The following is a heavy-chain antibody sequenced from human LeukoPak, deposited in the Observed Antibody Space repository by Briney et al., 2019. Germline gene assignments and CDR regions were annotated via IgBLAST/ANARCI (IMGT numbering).Heavy chain of an antibody. J-gene: IGHJ6*02. CDR2: LYYSGSSNSNSGST. Sequence: SETLSLTCTVSGGSISDYYWSWIRQPPGKGLEWIGYLYYSGSSNSNSGSTNYSPSLKSRVTISVDTPKSQFSLKVSSVTVADTAVYYCARQTIGVCVSSDCLSNYYYGMDVWGQGITVTVSS. V-gene: IGHV4-59*08. CDR1: GGSISDYY. D-gene: IGHD2-21*02. CDR3: ARQTIGVCVSSDCLSNYYYGMDV.